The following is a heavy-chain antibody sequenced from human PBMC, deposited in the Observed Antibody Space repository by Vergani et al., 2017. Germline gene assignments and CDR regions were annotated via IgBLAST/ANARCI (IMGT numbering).Heavy chain of an antibody. J-gene: IGHJ4*02. D-gene: IGHD2-21*01. CDR2: ISRSGGST. CDR1: GFTFFTYA. V-gene: IGHV3-23*01. Sequence: EVQLLESGGVLVQPGGSLRLSCAASGFTFFTYAMSWVRQAPGKGLEWVSAISRSGGSTYYADSVKGRFTISRDNSKNTLYLQMNSLRAEDTAVYYCARGLFGPDYWGQGTLVTVSS. CDR3: ARGLFGPDY.